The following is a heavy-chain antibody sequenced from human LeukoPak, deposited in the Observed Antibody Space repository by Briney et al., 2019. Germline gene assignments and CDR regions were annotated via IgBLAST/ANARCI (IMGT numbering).Heavy chain of an antibody. CDR1: GFTFGSFA. J-gene: IGHJ4*02. V-gene: IGHV3-23*01. D-gene: IGHD6-13*01. CDR2: IFGSGGST. CDR3: AKDFLQLDLNYFDY. Sequence: PGGSLRLSCEASGFTFGSFAMYWVRQAPGKGLDWIAGIFGSGGSTYYADSVKGRFTISRDNSKNTLYLQMNSLRAEDTAVYYCAKDFLQLDLNYFDYWGQGTLVTVSS.